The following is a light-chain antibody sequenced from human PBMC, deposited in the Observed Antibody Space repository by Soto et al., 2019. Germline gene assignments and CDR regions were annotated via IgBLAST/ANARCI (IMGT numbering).Light chain of an antibody. Sequence: DIQMTQSPASLSASVGERVTITCRASQSISRYLNWYQHKPGKAPKLLINAASSLERGVPSRFSGSGSGTDFTLTISRLEPEDFAVYYCQQRSNWPITFGQGTRLEIK. CDR3: QQRSNWPIT. CDR1: QSISRY. V-gene: IGKV1-39*01. J-gene: IGKJ5*01. CDR2: AAS.